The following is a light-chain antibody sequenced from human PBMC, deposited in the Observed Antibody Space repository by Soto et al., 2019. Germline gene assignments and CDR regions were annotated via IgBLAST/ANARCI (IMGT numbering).Light chain of an antibody. CDR3: QQYNNWPYT. CDR2: DAS. J-gene: IGKJ2*01. CDR1: QSVSRN. V-gene: IGKV3-15*01. Sequence: EIVMTQSPATLSESPGERATLSCRASQSVSRNLAWYQQKPGPTPRLLIYDASNRATGIPVLSSSSGSGTESTLTISSLQSEDCAVYYWQQYNNWPYTFGQGTKLEI.